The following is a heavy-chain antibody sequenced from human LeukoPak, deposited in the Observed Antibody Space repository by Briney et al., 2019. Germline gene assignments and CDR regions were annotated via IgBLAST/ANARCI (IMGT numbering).Heavy chain of an antibody. D-gene: IGHD3-3*02. CDR3: ARPHFWSGYYPY. CDR1: GGSFSGYY. J-gene: IGHJ4*02. Sequence: SETLSLTCAVYGGSFSGYYWSWIRQPPGKGLEWIGEINHSGSTNYNPSLKSRVTISVDTSKNQFSLKLSSVTAADTAVYYCARPHFWSGYYPYWGQGTLVTVSS. CDR2: INHSGST. V-gene: IGHV4-34*01.